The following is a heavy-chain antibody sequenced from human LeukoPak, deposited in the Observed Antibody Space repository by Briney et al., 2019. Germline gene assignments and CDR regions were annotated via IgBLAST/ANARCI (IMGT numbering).Heavy chain of an antibody. CDR2: ISSSSSYI. Sequence: GGSLRLSCAASGFTFSSYSMNWVRQAPGKGLEWVSSISSSSSYIYYADSEKGRFTISRDNAKNSLYLQMNSLRAEDTAVYYCAREGYCSGGSCQSFDYWGQGTLVTVSS. CDR1: GFTFSSYS. V-gene: IGHV3-21*01. D-gene: IGHD2-15*01. J-gene: IGHJ4*02. CDR3: AREGYCSGGSCQSFDY.